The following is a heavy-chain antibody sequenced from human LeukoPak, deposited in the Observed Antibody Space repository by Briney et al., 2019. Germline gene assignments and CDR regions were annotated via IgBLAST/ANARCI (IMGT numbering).Heavy chain of an antibody. J-gene: IGHJ3*02. Sequence: GASVKVSCKASGYTFTSYYMHWVRQAPGQGLEWMAIINPSGGSTSYAQNFQGRVTMTRDMSTSTVYMELSSLRSEDTAVYYCARDGKGAFDIWGQGTMVTVSS. V-gene: IGHV1-46*01. D-gene: IGHD1-26*01. CDR2: INPSGGST. CDR1: GYTFTSYY. CDR3: ARDGKGAFDI.